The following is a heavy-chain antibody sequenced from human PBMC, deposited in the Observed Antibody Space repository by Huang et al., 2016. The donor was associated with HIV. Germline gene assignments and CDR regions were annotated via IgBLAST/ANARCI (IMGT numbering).Heavy chain of an antibody. J-gene: IGHJ4*02. Sequence: QVQLQQWGAGLLKPSETLSLTCAVYGGSFSAYDWSWIRQPPGKGLEWIWEINHSGSPNYNPFIKSRVTISVDTSKNQFSLKLTSVTAADTAVYYCASKPTYDSSGYSAVDFWGQGTRVTVSS. CDR2: INHSGSP. CDR3: ASKPTYDSSGYSAVDF. CDR1: GGSFSAYD. V-gene: IGHV4-34*01. D-gene: IGHD3-22*01.